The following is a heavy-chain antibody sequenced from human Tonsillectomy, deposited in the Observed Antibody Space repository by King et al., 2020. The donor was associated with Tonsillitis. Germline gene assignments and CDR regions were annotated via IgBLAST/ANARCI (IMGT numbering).Heavy chain of an antibody. J-gene: IGHJ2*01. CDR2: ISYDGSNK. D-gene: IGHD3-10*01. V-gene: IGHV3-33*05. Sequence: VQLVESGGGVVQPGRSLRLSCTASGFTFSSYGMHWVRQAPGKGLEWVAVISYDGSNKYYADSVKGRFTISRDNSKNTLYLQMKSLRAEDTAVYYWARDGTIWFGELFGWYFDLWGRGTLVTVSS. CDR3: ARDGTIWFGELFGWYFDL. CDR1: GFTFSSYG.